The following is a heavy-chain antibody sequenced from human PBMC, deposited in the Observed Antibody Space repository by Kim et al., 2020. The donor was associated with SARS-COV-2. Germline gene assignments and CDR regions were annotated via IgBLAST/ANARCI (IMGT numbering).Heavy chain of an antibody. CDR2: IKRDGSEK. CDR3: ARTRRNGDAFDI. Sequence: GGSLRLSCAASGFTFSSYWMSWVRQAPGKGLEWVANIKRDGSEKYYVDSVRGRFTFSRDNSKNLLYLQMNSLRVEDTAAYYCARTRRNGDAFDIWGEGT. D-gene: IGHD2-8*01. J-gene: IGHJ3*02. V-gene: IGHV3-7*01. CDR1: GFTFSSYW.